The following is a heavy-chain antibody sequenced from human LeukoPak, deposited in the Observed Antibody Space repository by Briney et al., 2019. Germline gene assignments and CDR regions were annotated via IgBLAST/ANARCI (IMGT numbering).Heavy chain of an antibody. J-gene: IGHJ4*02. CDR3: ARGAYYYDSSGYRSFDY. CDR2: FYHSGST. Sequence: KSSETLSLTCTVSSVSISSYYWSWIRQPPGKGLECIGYFYHSGSTNYNPSLKSRVTMSVDTSKNQFSLKLSSVTAADTAVYYCARGAYYYDSSGYRSFDYWGQGTLVTVSS. CDR1: SVSISSYY. V-gene: IGHV4-59*01. D-gene: IGHD3-22*01.